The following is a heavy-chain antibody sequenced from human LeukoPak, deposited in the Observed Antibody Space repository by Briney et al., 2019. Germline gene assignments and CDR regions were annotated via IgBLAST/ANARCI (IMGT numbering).Heavy chain of an antibody. V-gene: IGHV1-18*01. CDR1: GYTFTSYG. J-gene: IGHJ6*02. CDR2: ISAYNGNT. Sequence: ASMKVSCKASGYTFTSYGISWVRQAPGQGLEWMGWISAYNGNTNYAQKLQGRVTMTTDTSTSTAYMELRSLRSDDTAVYYCARAHVVSDYDSSGYYFYGMDVWGQGTTVTVSS. D-gene: IGHD3-22*01. CDR3: ARAHVVSDYDSSGYYFYGMDV.